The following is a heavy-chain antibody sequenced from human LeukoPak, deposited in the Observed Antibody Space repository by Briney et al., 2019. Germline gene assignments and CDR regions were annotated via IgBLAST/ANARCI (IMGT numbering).Heavy chain of an antibody. CDR1: GYTFTGYY. CDR2: IIPIFGTA. Sequence: SVKVSCKASGYTFTGYYMHWVRQAPGQGLEWMGGIIPIFGTANYAQKFQGRVTITTDESTSTAYMELSSLRSEDTAVYYCASPGYCSSTSCYTLFDYWGQGTLVTVSS. J-gene: IGHJ4*02. V-gene: IGHV1-69*05. CDR3: ASPGYCSSTSCYTLFDY. D-gene: IGHD2-2*02.